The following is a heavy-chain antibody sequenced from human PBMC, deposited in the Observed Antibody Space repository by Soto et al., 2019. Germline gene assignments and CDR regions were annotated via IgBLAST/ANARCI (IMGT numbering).Heavy chain of an antibody. Sequence: GESLKISCKGSGYSFTSYWIGWVRQMPGKGLEWMGIIYPGDSDTRYSRSFQGQVTISADKSISTAYRQWSSLKASDTAMYYCTRHRVLEPRTPQYYGMDVWGKGTTVTVSS. CDR3: TRHRVLEPRTPQYYGMDV. V-gene: IGHV5-51*01. CDR1: GYSFTSYW. J-gene: IGHJ6*04. D-gene: IGHD1-1*01. CDR2: IYPGDSDT.